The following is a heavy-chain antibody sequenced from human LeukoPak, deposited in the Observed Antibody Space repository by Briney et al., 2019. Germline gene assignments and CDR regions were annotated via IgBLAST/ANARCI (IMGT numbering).Heavy chain of an antibody. J-gene: IGHJ3*02. CDR1: GFTFSRKG. V-gene: IGHV3-30*18. CDR3: AKEDGDYSVNAFDI. D-gene: IGHD4-17*01. CDR2: ISYDGSDK. Sequence: PGTSPRLSCAASGFTFSRKGMHWVRQAPGKGLEWVAVISYDGSDKYYPDSVKGRFTISRDNSKNTLYLQMNSLRAEDTAVYYCAKEDGDYSVNAFDIWGQGTMVTVSS.